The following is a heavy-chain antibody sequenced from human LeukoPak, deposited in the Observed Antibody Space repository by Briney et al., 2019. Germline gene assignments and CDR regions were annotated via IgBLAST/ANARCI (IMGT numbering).Heavy chain of an antibody. CDR3: AKAFYGGNSGYSDY. CDR2: ISYDGSNK. D-gene: IGHD4-23*01. Sequence: PGGSLRLSCAAFGFTFSSYGMHWVRQAPGKGLEWVAVISYDGSNKYYADSVKGRFTISRDNSKNTLYLQMNSLRAEDTAVYYCAKAFYGGNSGYSDYWGQGTLVTVSS. CDR1: GFTFSSYG. J-gene: IGHJ4*02. V-gene: IGHV3-30*18.